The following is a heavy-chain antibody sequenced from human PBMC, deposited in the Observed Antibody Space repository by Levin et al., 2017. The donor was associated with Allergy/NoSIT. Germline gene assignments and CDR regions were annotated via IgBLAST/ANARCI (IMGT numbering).Heavy chain of an antibody. V-gene: IGHV4-39*01. CDR2: IYYSGTT. CDR1: GGSFITSSYF. D-gene: IGHD3-10*01. CDR3: ARHTALLWFEELVFDS. J-gene: IGHJ4*02. Sequence: ESLKISCTVSGGSFITSSYFWAWIRQPPGKGLEWLGSIYYSGTTYYNPSLKSRLTISIDTSTNQFSLKLRSVNAADTAVYYCARHTALLWFEELVFDSWGQGNLVAVSS.